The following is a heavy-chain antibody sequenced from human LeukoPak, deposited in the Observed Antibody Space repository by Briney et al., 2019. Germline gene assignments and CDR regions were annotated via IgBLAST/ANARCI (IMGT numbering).Heavy chain of an antibody. CDR3: ARGVYDILTGTPHYFDY. V-gene: IGHV4-4*07. Sequence: SETLSLTCTVSGGSISSYYWSWIRQPAGKGLEWIGRIYTSGSTNHNPSLKSRVTMSVDTSKNQFSLKLSSVTAADTAVYYCARGVYDILTGTPHYFDYWGQGTLVTVSS. CDR2: IYTSGST. D-gene: IGHD3-9*01. CDR1: GGSISSYY. J-gene: IGHJ4*02.